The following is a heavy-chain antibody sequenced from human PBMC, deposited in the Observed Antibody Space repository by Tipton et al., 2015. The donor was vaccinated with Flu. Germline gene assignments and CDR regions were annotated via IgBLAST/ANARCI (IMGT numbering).Heavy chain of an antibody. CDR1: GGSFSGYN. D-gene: IGHD3-22*01. CDR2: INHSGGT. CDR3: ARAQHYDSNAYYYYYMDV. Sequence: LRLSCAVFGGSFSGYNWSWIRQAPGKGLEWIGEINHSGGTNYNPSLKSRVIISLDLSKNHFSLKLSSVTAADTAVYYCARAQHYDSNAYYYYYMDVWGKGTTVTVSS. V-gene: IGHV4-34*01. J-gene: IGHJ6*03.